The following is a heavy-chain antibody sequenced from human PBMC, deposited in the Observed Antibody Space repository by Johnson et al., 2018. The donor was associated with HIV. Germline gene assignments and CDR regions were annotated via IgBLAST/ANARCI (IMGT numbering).Heavy chain of an antibody. CDR1: GFTFSSYA. D-gene: IGHD5-12*01. Sequence: QVQLVESGGGVVQPGRSLRLSCAASGFTFSSYAMHWVRQAPGKGLEWVAVISYDGSHKYYADSVKGRFTISRDNSKNTLYLQMNSRRAEDTAVYYCASQVRGLRLGVDAFDIWGQGTLVTVSS. V-gene: IGHV3-30*04. J-gene: IGHJ3*02. CDR3: ASQVRGLRLGVDAFDI. CDR2: ISYDGSHK.